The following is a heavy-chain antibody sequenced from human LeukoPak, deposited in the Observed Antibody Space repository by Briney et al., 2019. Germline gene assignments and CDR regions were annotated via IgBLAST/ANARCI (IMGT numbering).Heavy chain of an antibody. J-gene: IGHJ6*03. Sequence: GASVKVSCKASGYTFTSYYMHWVRQAPGQGLEWMGIINPSGGSTSYVQKFQGRVTMTRDTSTSTVYMELSSLRSEDTAVYYCATSITMVRGVISYYYYYMDVWGKGTTVTVSS. CDR3: ATSITMVRGVISYYYYYMDV. CDR1: GYTFTSYY. D-gene: IGHD3-10*01. CDR2: INPSGGST. V-gene: IGHV1-46*01.